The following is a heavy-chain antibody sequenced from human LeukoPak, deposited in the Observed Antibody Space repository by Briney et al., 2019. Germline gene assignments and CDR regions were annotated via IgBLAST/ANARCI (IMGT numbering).Heavy chain of an antibody. D-gene: IGHD4-17*01. CDR1: GYTFTGYY. CDR2: INPNSGGT. CDR3: AREVRYGDCDY. Sequence: ASVKVSCKASGYTFTGYYMHWVRQALGQGLEWMGRINPNSGGTNYAQQFQGRVTMTRDTSISTAYMELSRLRSDDTAVYYCAREVRYGDCDYWGQGTLVTVSS. J-gene: IGHJ4*02. V-gene: IGHV1-2*06.